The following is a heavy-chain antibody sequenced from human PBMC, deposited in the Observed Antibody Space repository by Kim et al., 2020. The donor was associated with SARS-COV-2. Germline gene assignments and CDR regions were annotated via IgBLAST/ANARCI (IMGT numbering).Heavy chain of an antibody. CDR2: IIPIFGTA. J-gene: IGHJ4*02. CDR3: ASHPGSRVRGVIIKRWNDY. V-gene: IGHV1-69*13. CDR1: GGTFSSYA. Sequence: SVKVSCKASGGTFSSYAISWVRQAPGQGLEWMGGIIPIFGTANYAQKFQGRVTITADESTSTAYMELSSLRSEDTAVYYCASHPGSRVRGVIIKRWNDYWGQGTLVTVSS. D-gene: IGHD3-10*01.